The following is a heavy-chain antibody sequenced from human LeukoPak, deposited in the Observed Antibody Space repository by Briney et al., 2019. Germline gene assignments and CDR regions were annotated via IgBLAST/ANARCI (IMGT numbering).Heavy chain of an antibody. CDR3: ARGRSSLRRAAFDI. CDR2: INHSGST. D-gene: IGHD5-12*01. V-gene: IGHV4-34*01. Sequence: PSETLSLTCTVSGGSISSYYWSWIRQPPGKGLEWIGEINHSGSTNYNPSLKSRVTISVDTSKNQFSLKLSSVTAADTAVYYCARGRSSLRRAAFDIWGQGTMVTVSS. J-gene: IGHJ3*02. CDR1: GGSISSYY.